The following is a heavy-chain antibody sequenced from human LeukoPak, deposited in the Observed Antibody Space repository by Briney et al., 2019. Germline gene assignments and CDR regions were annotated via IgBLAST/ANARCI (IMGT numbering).Heavy chain of an antibody. CDR2: IYHSGST. J-gene: IGHJ5*02. CDR3: ARVSGYCSSTSLCNWFDP. D-gene: IGHD2-2*01. Sequence: PSQTLSLTCTVSGGSISSGGYYWSWIRQPPGKGLGWIGYIYHSGSTYYNPSLKSRVTISVDRSKNQFSLKLSSVTAADTAVYYCARVSGYCSSTSLCNWFDPWGQGTLVTVSS. CDR1: GGSISSGGYY. V-gene: IGHV4-30-2*01.